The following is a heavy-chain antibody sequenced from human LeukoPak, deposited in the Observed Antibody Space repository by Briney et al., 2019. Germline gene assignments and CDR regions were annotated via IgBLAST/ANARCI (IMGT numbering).Heavy chain of an antibody. CDR2: IYYSGST. CDR1: GGSISSFY. Sequence: SSETLSLTCTVSGGSISSFYWSWIRQPPGKGLEWIGYIYYSGSTHYNPSLKSRVTISVATSKSQFSLKLSSVTAADTAVYYCARSRLSHFDYWGQGTLVTVSS. D-gene: IGHD3-16*01. CDR3: ARSRLSHFDY. V-gene: IGHV4-59*01. J-gene: IGHJ4*02.